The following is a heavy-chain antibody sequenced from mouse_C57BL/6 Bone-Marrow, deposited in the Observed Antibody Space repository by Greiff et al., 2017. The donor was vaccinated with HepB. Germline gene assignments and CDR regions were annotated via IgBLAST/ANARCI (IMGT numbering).Heavy chain of an antibody. J-gene: IGHJ2*01. CDR2: IDPENGDT. V-gene: IGHV14-4*01. CDR3: TTGGYDGY. D-gene: IGHD2-2*01. CDR1: GFNIKDDY. Sequence: DVKLVESGAELVRPGASVKLSCTASGFNIKDDYMHWVKQRPEQGLEWIGWIDPENGDTEYASKFQGKATITADTSSNTAYLQLSSLTSEDTAVYYCTTGGYDGYWGQGTTLTVSS.